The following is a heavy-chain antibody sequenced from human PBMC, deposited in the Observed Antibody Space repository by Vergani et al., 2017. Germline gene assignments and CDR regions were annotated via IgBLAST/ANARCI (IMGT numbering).Heavy chain of an antibody. Sequence: QLQLQESGPGLVKPSATLSLTCSVSGASIRSSNYYLGWIRQRPGKGLEWIASIYYSGSTYYNPSLKSRVTISVDTSKNQFSLKLSSVTAADTAVYFCARHSTVEWLVKLGWIDPWGQGILVTVSS. CDR2: IYYSGST. CDR1: GASIRSSNYY. D-gene: IGHD6-19*01. J-gene: IGHJ5*02. CDR3: ARHSTVEWLVKLGWIDP. V-gene: IGHV4-39*01.